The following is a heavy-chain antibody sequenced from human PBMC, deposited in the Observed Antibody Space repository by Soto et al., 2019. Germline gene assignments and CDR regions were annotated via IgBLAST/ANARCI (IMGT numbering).Heavy chain of an antibody. J-gene: IGHJ4*02. V-gene: IGHV4-31*03. CDR3: ARVNTIFGVVIMASYFDY. D-gene: IGHD3-3*01. Sequence: SETLSLTCTVSGGSISSGGYYWSWIRQHPGKGLEWIGYIYYSGSTYYNPSLKSRVTISVDTSKNQFSLKLSSVTAADTAVYYCARVNTIFGVVIMASYFDYWGQGTLVTVSS. CDR1: GGSISSGGYY. CDR2: IYYSGST.